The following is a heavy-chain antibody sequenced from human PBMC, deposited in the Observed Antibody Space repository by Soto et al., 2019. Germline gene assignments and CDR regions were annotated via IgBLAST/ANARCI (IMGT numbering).Heavy chain of an antibody. J-gene: IGHJ3*02. CDR3: AKDRYYDFWSGSGRPRNAFDI. CDR2: IIGSGGST. V-gene: IGHV3-23*01. CDR1: GFTFSSYA. Sequence: GGSLTLSCAASGFTFSSYAMSWVRQAPGTGLEWVSAIIGSGGSTYYADSVKGRFTISRDNSKNTLYLQMNSLRADDTAVYYCAKDRYYDFWSGSGRPRNAFDIWGQGTMVTVSS. D-gene: IGHD3-3*01.